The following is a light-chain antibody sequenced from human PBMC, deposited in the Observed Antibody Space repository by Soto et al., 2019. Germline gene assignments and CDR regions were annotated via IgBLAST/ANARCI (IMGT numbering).Light chain of an antibody. V-gene: IGKV3D-20*01. Sequence: EIVLTQSPGTLSLSPGERASLSCGASQSVRTSLAWYQHKPGLAPRLLIYEASSRATGIPDRFSGSGSGTDVTLTISRLEPEDFAVDFCQQYGTAPYTFGQGTKLEIQ. J-gene: IGKJ2*01. CDR1: QSVRTS. CDR2: EAS. CDR3: QQYGTAPYT.